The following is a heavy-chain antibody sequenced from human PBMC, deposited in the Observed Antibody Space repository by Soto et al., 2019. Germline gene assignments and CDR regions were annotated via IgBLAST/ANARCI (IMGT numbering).Heavy chain of an antibody. V-gene: IGHV3-33*01. CDR1: GFSFSFYG. Sequence: QMQLVESGGGVVQPGGSLRLSCGSSGFSFSFYGMHWVRQAPGKGLEWVAFIWYDGTSKFYADSVKGRFTISRDNSKTTLFLQMNSLRAEDTAVYFCARDATPQRFMEKNYYTYSSGMEAWGQGTTVIVSS. D-gene: IGHD3-3*01. CDR2: IWYDGTSK. CDR3: ARDATPQRFMEKNYYTYSSGMEA. J-gene: IGHJ6*02.